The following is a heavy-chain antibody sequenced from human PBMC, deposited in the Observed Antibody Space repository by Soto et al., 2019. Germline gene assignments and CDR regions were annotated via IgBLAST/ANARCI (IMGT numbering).Heavy chain of an antibody. CDR2: IYYSGST. Sequence: SETLSLTCTVSGGSVSSGIYYWSWIRQPPGKGLELIGYIYYSGSTNYNPSLKSRVTISVDTSKNQFSLKLSPVTAADTAVYYCARGRGGVLTWRYNWFDPWGQGTLVTVSS. D-gene: IGHD3-10*01. CDR3: ARGRGGVLTWRYNWFDP. J-gene: IGHJ5*02. CDR1: GGSVSSGIYY. V-gene: IGHV4-61*01.